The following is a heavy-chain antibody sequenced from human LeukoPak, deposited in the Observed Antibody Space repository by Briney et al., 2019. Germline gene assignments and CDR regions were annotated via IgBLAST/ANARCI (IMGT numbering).Heavy chain of an antibody. CDR1: GFTFSSYA. D-gene: IGHD6-19*01. J-gene: IGHJ3*02. V-gene: IGHV3-23*01. CDR3: AKDRWSIAVANDAFDI. CDR2: ISGSGGST. Sequence: GGSLRLSCAASGFTFSSYAMSWVRQAPGEGLEWVSAISGSGGSTYYADSVKGRFTISRDNSKNTLYLQMNSLRAEDTAVYYCAKDRWSIAVANDAFDIWGQGTMVTVSS.